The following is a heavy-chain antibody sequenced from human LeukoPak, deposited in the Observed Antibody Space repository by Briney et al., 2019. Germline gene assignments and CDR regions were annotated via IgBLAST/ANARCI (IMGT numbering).Heavy chain of an antibody. CDR2: IYCSGST. J-gene: IGHJ5*02. Sequence: PSETLSLTCTVSGGSISSHYWSWIRQPPGKGLEWIGYIYCSGSTNYNPSLKSRVTISVDTSKNQFSLKLSSVTAADTAVYYCARVPSGNWFDLWGQGTLVTVSS. CDR1: GGSISSHY. D-gene: IGHD3-10*01. CDR3: ARVPSGNWFDL. V-gene: IGHV4-59*11.